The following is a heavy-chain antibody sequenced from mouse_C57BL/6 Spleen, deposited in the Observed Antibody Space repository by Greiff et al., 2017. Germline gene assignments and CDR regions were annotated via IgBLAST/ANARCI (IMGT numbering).Heavy chain of an antibody. CDR2: INPNYGTT. J-gene: IGHJ1*03. CDR3: ARRYYDSSDWYFDV. V-gene: IGHV1-39*01. Sequence: EVQLQESGPELVKPGASVKISCKASGYSFTDYNMNWVKQSNGKSLEWIGIINPNYGTTSYNQKFKGKATLTVDQSSSTAYMQLNSLTSEDSAVYYCARRYYDSSDWYFDVWGTGTTVTVSS. CDR1: GYSFTDYN. D-gene: IGHD1-1*01.